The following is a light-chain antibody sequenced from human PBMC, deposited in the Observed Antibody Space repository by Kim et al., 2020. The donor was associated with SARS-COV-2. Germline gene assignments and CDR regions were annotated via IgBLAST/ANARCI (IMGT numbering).Light chain of an antibody. J-gene: IGKJ4*01. CDR1: QSILYSSNNKNY. CDR2: WAS. Sequence: ATINCKSSQSILYSSNNKNYLAWYQQKPGQPPKLLIDWASTRESGVPDRFSGRGSGTDFTLTISSLQAEDVAVYYCQQYFTTALTFGGGTKVDIK. CDR3: QQYFTTALT. V-gene: IGKV4-1*01.